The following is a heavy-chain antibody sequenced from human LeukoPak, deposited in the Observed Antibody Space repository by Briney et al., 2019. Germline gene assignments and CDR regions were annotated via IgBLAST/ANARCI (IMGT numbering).Heavy chain of an antibody. CDR2: ISGSGGST. CDR1: GFTFSSYA. CDR3: ASGESSGPGGDY. J-gene: IGHJ4*02. V-gene: IGHV3-23*01. Sequence: GGSLRLSCAASGFTFSSYAMSWVRQAPGKGLEWVSAISGSGGSTYYADSVKGRFTISRDNSKNTLYLQMNSLRAEDTAVYYCASGESSGPGGDYWGQGTLVTVSS. D-gene: IGHD3-22*01.